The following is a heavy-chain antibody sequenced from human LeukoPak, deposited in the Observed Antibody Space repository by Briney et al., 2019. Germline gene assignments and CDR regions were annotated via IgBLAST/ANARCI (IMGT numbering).Heavy chain of an antibody. Sequence: GGSLRLSCAASGFTFSSYAMSWVRQAPGKGLEWVSAINGSGGSTYYAHTVKGRFSISRDNSQNTLYLKMNSPRAEDTAVYCSAKDIAAAGRPNWFGAWGQGTLVTVSS. CDR3: AKDIAAAGRPNWFGA. CDR2: INGSGGST. D-gene: IGHD6-13*01. J-gene: IGHJ5*02. V-gene: IGHV3-23*01. CDR1: GFTFSSYA.